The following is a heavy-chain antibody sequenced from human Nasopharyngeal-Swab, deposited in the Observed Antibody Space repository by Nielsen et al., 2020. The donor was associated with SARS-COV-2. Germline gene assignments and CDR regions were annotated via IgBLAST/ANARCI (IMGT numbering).Heavy chain of an antibody. Sequence: SETLSLTCPVSGGSISSGGYYWSWIRQHPGKGLEWIGYIYYSGSTYYNPSLKSRVTISVDTSKNRFSLKLSSVTAADTAVYYCARLNGIAAAGTGWFDPWGQGTLVTVSS. J-gene: IGHJ5*02. D-gene: IGHD6-13*01. CDR2: IYYSGST. CDR1: GGSISSGGYY. CDR3: ARLNGIAAAGTGWFDP. V-gene: IGHV4-31*03.